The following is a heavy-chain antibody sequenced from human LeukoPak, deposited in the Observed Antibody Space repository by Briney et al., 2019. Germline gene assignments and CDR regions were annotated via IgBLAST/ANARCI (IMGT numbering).Heavy chain of an antibody. CDR1: GGSTNSYF. Sequence: SETLSLTCSVSGGSTNSYFWSWIRQSGGKGLEWIGRIYSSGSTVYNPSLNSRLTMSIDTSKNQFSLTLKSVTATDTAVYYCARVKASSTSWTFDQWGQGALVTVSS. D-gene: IGHD2-2*01. V-gene: IGHV4-4*07. J-gene: IGHJ4*02. CDR3: ARVKASSTSWTFDQ. CDR2: IYSSGST.